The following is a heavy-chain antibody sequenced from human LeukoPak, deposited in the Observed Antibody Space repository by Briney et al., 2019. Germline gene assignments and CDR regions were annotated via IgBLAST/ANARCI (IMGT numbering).Heavy chain of an antibody. CDR3: ARALRGVAVAGTSYYFDY. CDR1: GYTFTSYD. J-gene: IGHJ4*02. D-gene: IGHD6-19*01. V-gene: IGHV1-8*01. Sequence: ASVKVSCKASGYTFTSYDINWVRQATGQGLEWMGWMNSNRGNTGYAQKFQGRVIMTRNTSISTAYMELSSLRSEDTAVYYCARALRGVAVAGTSYYFDYWGQGTLVTVSS. CDR2: MNSNRGNT.